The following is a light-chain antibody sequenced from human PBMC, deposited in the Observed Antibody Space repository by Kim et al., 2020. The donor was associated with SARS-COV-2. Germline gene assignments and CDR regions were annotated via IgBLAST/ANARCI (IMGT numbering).Light chain of an antibody. J-gene: IGKJ4*01. CDR1: QSLTMY. CDR3: QQSHTTPLLT. Sequence: LRARQSLTMYLNWYHQKPGNAPKRLIYAASTLQSGGPTRFSGSGSGTDFTLTISSLQPEDFATYYCQQSHTTPLLTFGGGTKMDIK. CDR2: AAS. V-gene: IGKV1-39*01.